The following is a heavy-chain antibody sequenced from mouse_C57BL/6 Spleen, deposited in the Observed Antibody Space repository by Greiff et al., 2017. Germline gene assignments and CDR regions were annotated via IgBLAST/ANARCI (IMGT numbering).Heavy chain of an antibody. Sequence: EVQLQQSGAGLVRPAASVKLSCTASGFNIKDYYMHWVKQRPEQGLEWIGRIDPEDGDTEYAPKFQGKATMTADPSSNTAYLQLSSLTSEDTAVFYCTTIYDRYSPCFAAWGPGTLVTVSA. V-gene: IGHV14-1*01. J-gene: IGHJ3*01. CDR2: IDPEDGDT. D-gene: IGHD2-12*01. CDR3: TTIYDRYSPCFAA. CDR1: GFNIKDYY.